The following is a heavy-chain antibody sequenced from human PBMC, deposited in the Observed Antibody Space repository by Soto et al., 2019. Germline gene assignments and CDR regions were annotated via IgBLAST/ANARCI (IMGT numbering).Heavy chain of an antibody. J-gene: IGHJ6*02. CDR3: ARSQGSSTSLEIFYYYYYGMDV. CDR2: IIPISETT. CDR1: GGTFSSYA. V-gene: IGHV1-69*01. D-gene: IGHD2-2*01. Sequence: QVQLVQSGAEVKKPGSSVKISYKASGGTFSSYAISWVRQAPGQGLQWMGGIIPISETTNYAQKFQGRVTIIADESKSTASMELSSLRSEDTAVYYCARSQGSSTSLEIFYYYYYGMDVWGQGTTVTVSS.